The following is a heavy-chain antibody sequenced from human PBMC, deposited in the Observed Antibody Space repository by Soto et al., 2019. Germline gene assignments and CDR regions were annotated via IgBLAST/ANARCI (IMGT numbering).Heavy chain of an antibody. CDR1: GGSFSGYY. Sequence: QVLLKQWGAGLLKPSETLSLTCAVYGGSFSGYYWSWIRQPPGKGLEWIGEINHSGSANYNPSLKSRVALSVDTSKKQFSLTLSSVIAADTAVYYCASTSNNWNARLFDFWGQGTLVTVSS. J-gene: IGHJ4*02. CDR2: INHSGSA. D-gene: IGHD1-1*01. CDR3: ASTSNNWNARLFDF. V-gene: IGHV4-34*01.